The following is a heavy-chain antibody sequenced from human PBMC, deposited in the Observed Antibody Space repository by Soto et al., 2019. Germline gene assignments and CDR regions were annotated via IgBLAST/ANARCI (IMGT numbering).Heavy chain of an antibody. CDR2: INSVSGGT. V-gene: IGHV1-2*02. Sequence: QVQLVQSGAEVKQPGASVRVSCKASGNTHTIYFIHWLRQAPGQGLEWMGWINSVSGGTNYAPRFRGRVSMARDTSSATAFMDLSGLRSDDTAVYYCARGGSYYAHWGQGTLVTVSS. CDR1: GNTHTIYF. D-gene: IGHD3-16*01. J-gene: IGHJ4*02. CDR3: ARGGSYYAH.